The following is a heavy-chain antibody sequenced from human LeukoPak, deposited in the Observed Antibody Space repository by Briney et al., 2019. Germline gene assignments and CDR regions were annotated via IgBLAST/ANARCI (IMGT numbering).Heavy chain of an antibody. CDR3: ATSYLHDLLLWFSLDP. CDR1: GYTLTELS. V-gene: IGHV1-24*01. J-gene: IGHJ5*02. Sequence: ASVKVSCKVSGYTLTELSMHWVRQAPGKGPEWMGGFDPEDGETIYAQKFQGRVTMTEDTSTDTAYMELSSLRSEDTAVYYCATSYLHDLLLWFSLDPWGQGTLVTVSS. D-gene: IGHD3-10*01. CDR2: FDPEDGET.